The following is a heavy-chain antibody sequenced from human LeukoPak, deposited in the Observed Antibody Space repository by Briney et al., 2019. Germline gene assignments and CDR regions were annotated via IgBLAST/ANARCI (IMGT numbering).Heavy chain of an antibody. J-gene: IGHJ4*02. Sequence: SQTLSLTCAISGDSVSSNSAAWNWIRQSPSRGLEWLGRTYCRSKWYNDYAVSVKSRITINPDTSKNQFSLQLNSVTPEDTAVYYCARAYYYDSSGYSQTFDYWGQGTLVTVSS. V-gene: IGHV6-1*01. D-gene: IGHD3-22*01. CDR1: GDSVSSNSAA. CDR2: TYCRSKWYN. CDR3: ARAYYYDSSGYSQTFDY.